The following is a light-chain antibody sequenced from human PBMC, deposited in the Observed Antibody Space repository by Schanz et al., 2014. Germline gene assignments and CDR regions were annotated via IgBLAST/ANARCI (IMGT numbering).Light chain of an antibody. CDR2: DAS. Sequence: DIQMTQSPSTLSASVGDRVALTCRASQSISSWLAWYQQKPGKAPNLLIYDASSLESGVPSRFSGSGSGTEFTLTISSLQPDDFATYYCQQYNSYLLTFGGGTKVEIK. V-gene: IGKV1-5*01. CDR3: QQYNSYLLT. CDR1: QSISSW. J-gene: IGKJ4*01.